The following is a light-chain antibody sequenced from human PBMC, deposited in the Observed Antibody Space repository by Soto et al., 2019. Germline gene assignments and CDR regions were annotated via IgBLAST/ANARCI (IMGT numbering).Light chain of an antibody. CDR2: EVT. CDR1: SSDVGGYNY. J-gene: IGLJ1*01. Sequence: QSALTQPASVSGSPGQSITISCTGTSSDVGGYNYVSWYRQHPGKAPKLMIYEVTYRPSGVSTRFSGSKSGNTASLTISGIKAEDEADYDCSSYTSSSTRVFGTGTKVKVL. CDR3: SSYTSSSTRV. V-gene: IGLV2-14*01.